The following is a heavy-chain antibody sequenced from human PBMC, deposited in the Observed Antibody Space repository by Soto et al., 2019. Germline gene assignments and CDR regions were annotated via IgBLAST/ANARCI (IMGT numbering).Heavy chain of an antibody. CDR2: IYYSGST. D-gene: IGHD2-15*01. V-gene: IGHV4-31*03. CDR1: GGSISSGGYY. Sequence: QVQLQESGPGLVKPSQTLSLTCTVSGGSISSGGYYWSWIRQHPGKGLEWIGYIYYSGSTYYNPSPKSRVXXXVXXSKNQFSLKLSSVTAADTAVYYCARGGGRSPGMDVWGQGTTVTVSS. CDR3: ARGGGRSPGMDV. J-gene: IGHJ6*02.